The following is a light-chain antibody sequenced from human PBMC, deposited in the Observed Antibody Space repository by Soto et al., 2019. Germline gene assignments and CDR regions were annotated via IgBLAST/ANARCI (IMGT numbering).Light chain of an antibody. CDR2: DAS. V-gene: IGKV3-11*01. Sequence: EIVLTQSPATLSLSPGERATLSCRASQSVSSYLAWYQQKPGQAPRLLIYDASNRATGIPARFSGSGSETDSTPNIRSQEHEASAVQNSQHRRNKPGTFSQGTTLQI. CDR3: QHRRNKPGT. CDR1: QSVSSY. J-gene: IGKJ2*02.